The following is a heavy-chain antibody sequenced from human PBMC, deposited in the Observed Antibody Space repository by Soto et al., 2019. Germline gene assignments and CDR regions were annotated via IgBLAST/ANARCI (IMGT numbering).Heavy chain of an antibody. V-gene: IGHV3-7*03. CDR1: GFTFSSYW. CDR2: IKQDGSEK. CDR3: ARDRGVELHYYDSSGYPEYYFDY. J-gene: IGHJ4*02. D-gene: IGHD3-22*01. Sequence: GGSLRLSCAASGFTFSSYWMSWVRQAPGKGLEWVANIKQDGSEKYYVDSVKGRFTISRDNAKNSLYLQMNSLRAEDTAVYYCARDRGVELHYYDSSGYPEYYFDYWGQGTLV.